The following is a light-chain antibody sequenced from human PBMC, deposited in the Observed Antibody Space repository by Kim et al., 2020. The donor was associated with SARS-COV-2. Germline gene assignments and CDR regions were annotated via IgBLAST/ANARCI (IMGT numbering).Light chain of an antibody. Sequence: PGQSITISCTGNSSDVAIYKYVSWYQQHPGKAPKLMIYDVSKRPSGVSNRFSGSKSGNTASLTISGLQAEDEADYYCSSYTTTSTLFGGGTQLTVL. CDR3: SSYTTTSTL. CDR1: SSDVAIYKY. CDR2: DVS. V-gene: IGLV2-14*04. J-gene: IGLJ2*01.